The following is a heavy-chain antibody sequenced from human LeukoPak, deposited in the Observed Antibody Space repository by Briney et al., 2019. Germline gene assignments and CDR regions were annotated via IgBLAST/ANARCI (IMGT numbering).Heavy chain of an antibody. V-gene: IGHV3-23*01. D-gene: IGHD5-12*01. J-gene: IGHJ5*02. CDR3: AKSGRYSSYDLAES. CDR1: GFTFNNFG. Sequence: PGRSLRLSCTASGFTFNNFGMSWVRQAPGEGLEWVSTLSGSGHKVYYADSVKGRFTISRENSENTLYLEMNSLRIEDTGTYYCAKSGRYSSYDLAESWGQGTLVVVSS. CDR2: LSGSGHKV.